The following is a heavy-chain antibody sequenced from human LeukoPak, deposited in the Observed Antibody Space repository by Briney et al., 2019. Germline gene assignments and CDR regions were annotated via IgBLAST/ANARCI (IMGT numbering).Heavy chain of an antibody. CDR2: ISYDGSNK. V-gene: IGHV3-30-3*01. J-gene: IGHJ3*02. CDR1: GFTFRSYA. Sequence: GGSLRLSCADSGFTFRSYAMHWVRQTPGKGLEWVAVISYDGSNKDYADSMKGRFTISRDNSKNTLYLQMNSLGAEDTAVYYCAREIFNGFDTWGQGTMVTVSS. CDR3: AREIFNGFDT.